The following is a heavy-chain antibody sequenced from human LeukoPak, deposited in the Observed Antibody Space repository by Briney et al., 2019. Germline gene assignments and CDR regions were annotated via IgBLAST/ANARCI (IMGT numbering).Heavy chain of an antibody. CDR1: GGSISSYY. J-gene: IGHJ5*02. D-gene: IGHD2-2*01. CDR3: ARVRSLPAAMGGDWFDP. V-gene: IGHV4-4*07. Sequence: SETLSLTCTVSGGSISSYYWSWIRQPAGKGLEWIGRIYTSGSTNYNPSLKSRVTMSVDTSKNQFSLKLSSVTAADTAVYYCARVRSLPAAMGGDWFDPWGQGTLVTVPS. CDR2: IYTSGST.